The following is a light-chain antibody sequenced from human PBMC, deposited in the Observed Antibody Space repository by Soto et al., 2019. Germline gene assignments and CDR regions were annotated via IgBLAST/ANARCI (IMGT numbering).Light chain of an antibody. CDR3: QKFDKWPCT. Sequence: EIVMTQSPATLSVSPGERAILSCRTSQSVSSNLAWYQQKPGQAPRLLIYDASTRAKGIPARFSGSGSGTEFTLTISSLQSEDFAVYYCQKFDKWPCTFGQGTKVEIK. V-gene: IGKV3-15*01. CDR2: DAS. CDR1: QSVSSN. J-gene: IGKJ1*01.